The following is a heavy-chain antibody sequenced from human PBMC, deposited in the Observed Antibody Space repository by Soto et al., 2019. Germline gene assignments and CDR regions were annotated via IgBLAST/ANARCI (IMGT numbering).Heavy chain of an antibody. CDR2: TSNDGINT. CDR1: AFTLSKFV. D-gene: IGHD1-1*01. Sequence: QVQLVESGGGVVQPGRSLRLSCAASAFTLSKFVMHWVRQAPGKGLDWLAVTSNDGINTYYAGSVKGRFTISRDNSKNMVYLQMNSLRDEDTAVYYCARWNMDVWGQGTTVIVSS. V-gene: IGHV3-30-3*01. J-gene: IGHJ6*02. CDR3: ARWNMDV.